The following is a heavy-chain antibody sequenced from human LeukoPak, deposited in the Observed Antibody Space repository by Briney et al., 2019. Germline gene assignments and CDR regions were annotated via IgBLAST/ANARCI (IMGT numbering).Heavy chain of an antibody. CDR2: ITGGGDDT. CDR3: AKGVQLSCNYYMDV. J-gene: IGHJ6*03. Sequence: GGSLRLSCAASGFMFNNYAMRWVRQAPGKDLEWVSTITGGGDDTYSADSVKGRFTISRDNSKNTLSLQMHSLRVEDTAVYYCAKGVQLSCNYYMDVWGKGTTVTVSS. CDR1: GFMFNNYA. V-gene: IGHV3-23*01. D-gene: IGHD2-2*01.